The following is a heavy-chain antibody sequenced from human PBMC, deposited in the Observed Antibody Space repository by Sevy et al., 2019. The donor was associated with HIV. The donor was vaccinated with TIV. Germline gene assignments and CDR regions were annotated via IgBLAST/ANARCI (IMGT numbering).Heavy chain of an antibody. D-gene: IGHD3-3*01. V-gene: IGHV3-30*18. CDR2: ISYDGSSK. CDR1: GFNFSSYG. J-gene: IGHJ3*02. CDR3: AKESGSYYDFWSGHDAFDI. Sequence: GGSLRLSCAASGFNFSSYGMHWVRQAPGKGLEWVAVISYDGSSKYYAESVKGRFTISRDNSKNTLYLQLSSLRVGDTAVYYCAKESGSYYDFWSGHDAFDIWGQGTMVTVSS.